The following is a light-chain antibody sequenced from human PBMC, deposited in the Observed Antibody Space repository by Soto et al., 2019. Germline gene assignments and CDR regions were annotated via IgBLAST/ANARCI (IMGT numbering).Light chain of an antibody. J-gene: IGKJ4*01. CDR3: QQHANWPLT. V-gene: IGKV1-5*01. CDR2: DVS. CDR1: QSIGTW. Sequence: DIQMTQSPSTLSASVGDRVTITCRASQSIGTWVAWYQQKPGEAPKFLIYDVSTLDSGVPSRFSGSGSGTEFTLTISGLQPDDFATYYCQQHANWPLTFGGG.